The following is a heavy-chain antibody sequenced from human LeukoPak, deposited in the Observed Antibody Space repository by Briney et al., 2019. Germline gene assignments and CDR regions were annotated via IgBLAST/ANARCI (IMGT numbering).Heavy chain of an antibody. CDR1: GGSISSNSYY. Sequence: PSETLSLTCTVSGGSISSNSYYWGWIRQPPGKGLEWIGEINHSGSTNYNPSLRSRVTISVDTSKNQFSLKLSSVTAADTAVYYCARSYGYSGSWYGSDWFDPWGQGTLVTVSS. J-gene: IGHJ5*02. CDR3: ARSYGYSGSWYGSDWFDP. CDR2: INHSGST. V-gene: IGHV4-39*07. D-gene: IGHD6-13*01.